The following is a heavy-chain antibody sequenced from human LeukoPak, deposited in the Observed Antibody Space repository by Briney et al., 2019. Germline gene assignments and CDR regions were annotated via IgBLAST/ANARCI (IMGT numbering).Heavy chain of an antibody. J-gene: IGHJ5*02. D-gene: IGHD2-21*01. V-gene: IGHV3-53*04. CDR3: AREGENWSHL. Sequence: GGSLRLSCAASGFTVSSSYMNWVRQAPGKGLEWVSVIYSGGDTFYADSVKGRFTISRHNSNNMLYLQMNSLRAEDTAMYYSAREGENWSHLWGQGTLVTVSS. CDR1: GFTVSSSY. CDR2: IYSGGDT.